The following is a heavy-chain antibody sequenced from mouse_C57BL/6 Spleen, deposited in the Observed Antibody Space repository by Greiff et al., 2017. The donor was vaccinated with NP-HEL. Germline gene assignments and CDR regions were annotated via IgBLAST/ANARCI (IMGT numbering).Heavy chain of an antibody. J-gene: IGHJ4*01. CDR2: IYPGDGDT. V-gene: IGHV1-82*01. Sequence: QVQLQQSGPELVKPGASVKISYKASGYAFSSSWMNWVKQRPGKGLEWIGRIYPGDGDTNYNGKFKGKATLTADKSSSTAYMQLSSLTSEDSAVYFSARQLRPPYAMDYWGQGTSVTVSS. D-gene: IGHD3-2*02. CDR3: ARQLRPPYAMDY. CDR1: GYAFSSSW.